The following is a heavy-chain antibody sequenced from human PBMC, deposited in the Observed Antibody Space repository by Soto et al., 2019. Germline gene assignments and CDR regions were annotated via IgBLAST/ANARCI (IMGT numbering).Heavy chain of an antibody. CDR2: ISGSGDST. J-gene: IGHJ4*02. CDR3: AKERSSGWSLDY. V-gene: IGHV3-23*01. Sequence: EVQLLESGGGLVQPGGSLRLSCAASGFTFSTYAMNWVRQAPGKGLEWVSGISGSGDSTYYADSVKGRFTVSRDNSKNTLYLQMTSLRAEDTAVFYCAKERSSGWSLDYWGQGTLATVSS. D-gene: IGHD6-19*01. CDR1: GFTFSTYA.